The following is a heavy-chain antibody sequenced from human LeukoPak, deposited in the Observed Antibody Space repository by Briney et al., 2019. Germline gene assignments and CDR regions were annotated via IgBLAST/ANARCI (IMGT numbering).Heavy chain of an antibody. CDR1: GGTFSSYA. CDR2: IIPILGIA. CDR3: AMIAAAGTGVDY. D-gene: IGHD6-13*01. J-gene: IGHJ4*02. V-gene: IGHV1-69*04. Sequence: SVKVSCKASGGTFSSYAISWVRQAPGQGLEWMGRIIPILGIANYAQKFQGRVTITADKSTSTAYMELSSLRPEGTAVDYCAMIAAAGTGVDYWGQGTLVPVSS.